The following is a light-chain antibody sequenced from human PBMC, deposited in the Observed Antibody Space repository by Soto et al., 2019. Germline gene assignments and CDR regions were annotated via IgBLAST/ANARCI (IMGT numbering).Light chain of an antibody. CDR3: TSWTTSTTMI. J-gene: IGLJ2*01. V-gene: IGLV2-14*03. CDR2: DVN. CDR1: SRDIGAYNF. Sequence: QSVLTQPASLSGSPGQAVTISRPGNSRDIGAYNFVSWYQQHPGKAPKLMLYDVNIRPSGVSNRFSGSKSGNTASLTISGLQAEDEADYYCTSWTTSTTMIFGGGTKVTVL.